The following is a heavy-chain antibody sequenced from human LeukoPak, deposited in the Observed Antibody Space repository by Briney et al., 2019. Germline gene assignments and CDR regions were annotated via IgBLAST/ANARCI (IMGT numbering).Heavy chain of an antibody. CDR3: ARVPQLGWFGEAPFDY. D-gene: IGHD3-10*01. CDR2: IYYSGST. Sequence: SQTLSLTCTVSGGSISSGGYYWSWIRQHPGKGLEWIGYIYYSGSTYYNPSLKSRVTMSVDTSKNQFSLKLSSVTAADTAVYYCARVPQLGWFGEAPFDYWGQGTLVTVSS. J-gene: IGHJ4*02. V-gene: IGHV4-31*03. CDR1: GGSISSGGYY.